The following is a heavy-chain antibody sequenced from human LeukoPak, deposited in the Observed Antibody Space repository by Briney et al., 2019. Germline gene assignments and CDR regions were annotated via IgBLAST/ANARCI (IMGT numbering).Heavy chain of an antibody. CDR3: XXXXXGGSYHDYLDY. J-gene: IGHJ4*02. Sequence: SETLSLTCTVSGGSISSYYWSWIRQPAGKGLEWIGRIYTSGSTNYNPSLKSRVTMAVDTSKNQFSLKLSSVTAAGTAVYYWXXXXXGGSYHDYLDYWGQGTLVTVSS. CDR2: IYTSGST. V-gene: IGHV4-4*07. D-gene: IGHD1-26*01. CDR1: GGSISSYY.